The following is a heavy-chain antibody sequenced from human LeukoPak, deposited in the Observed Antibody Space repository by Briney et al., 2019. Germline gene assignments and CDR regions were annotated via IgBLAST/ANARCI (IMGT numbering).Heavy chain of an antibody. CDR3: ARVFDHVAGGYFDY. CDR2: IYPGDSDT. CDR1: GYSFTTYL. D-gene: IGHD6-19*01. J-gene: IGHJ4*02. V-gene: IGHV5-51*01. Sequence: GEPLKFSGKGSGYSFTTYLFAGVGQLPGKGLEWMGIIYPGDSDTSYSPSFQGQVTISADKSISTAYLQWSSLKASDTAMYYCARVFDHVAGGYFDYWGQGTLVTVSS.